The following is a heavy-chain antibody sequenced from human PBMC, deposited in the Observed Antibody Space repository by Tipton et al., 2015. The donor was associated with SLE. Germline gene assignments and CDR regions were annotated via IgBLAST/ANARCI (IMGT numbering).Heavy chain of an antibody. V-gene: IGHV4-39*01. CDR1: GDSINNDFYY. CDR2: IYYSGTT. D-gene: IGHD3-22*01. J-gene: IGHJ2*01. CDR3: ARMLYYNDSSGYHHWYFDL. Sequence: TLSLTCTVSGDSINNDFYYWGWVRQPPGKGLEWIGHIYYSGTTYYNPSLRSRVTISVDTSKNQFSLKLSSVTAADTAMYHCARMLYYNDSSGYHHWYFDLWGRGSLVTVSS.